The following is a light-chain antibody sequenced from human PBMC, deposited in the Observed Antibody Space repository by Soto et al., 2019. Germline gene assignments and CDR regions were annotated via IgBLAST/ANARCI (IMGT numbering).Light chain of an antibody. V-gene: IGLV2-23*01. CDR1: SSDVGSYNH. CDR2: EGS. J-gene: IGLJ1*01. CDR3: CSYAGGSAPYV. Sequence: QSALTQPASVSGSPGQSITISCTGTSSDVGSYNHVSWYQQHPGKAPKLMIYEGSKRPSGVSSRSSGSKSGNTASLTISGLQAEDEADYYCCSYAGGSAPYVFGTGTKLTVL.